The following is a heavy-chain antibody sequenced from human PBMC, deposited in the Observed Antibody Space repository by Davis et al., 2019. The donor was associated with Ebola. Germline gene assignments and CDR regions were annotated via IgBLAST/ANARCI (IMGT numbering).Heavy chain of an antibody. CDR2: INPHNGNT. V-gene: IGHV1-18*04. Sequence: AASVKVSCKASGYTFTNYGITWVRQAPGQGLEWMGWINPHNGNTNYAQNVQGRVIMTSDTATTTAYMEVGSLRSDDTAVYYCAREGYLGATGVYYYYGMDVWGKGTTVTVSS. CDR3: AREGYLGATGVYYYYGMDV. CDR1: GYTFTNYG. J-gene: IGHJ6*04. D-gene: IGHD1-26*01.